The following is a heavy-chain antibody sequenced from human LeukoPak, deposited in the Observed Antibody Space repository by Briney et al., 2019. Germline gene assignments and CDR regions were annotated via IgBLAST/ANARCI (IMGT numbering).Heavy chain of an antibody. CDR1: GFTFSSYW. D-gene: IGHD5-12*01. J-gene: IGHJ4*02. CDR3: ARARYAVDY. V-gene: IGHV3-7*04. CDR2: IKQDGSEK. Sequence: GGSLRLSCAASGFTFSSYWKSWVRQAPGKGLEWVANIKQDGSEKYYVDSVKGRFTISRDNAKNSLYLQMNSLRAEDTAVYYCARARYAVDYWGQGTLVTVSS.